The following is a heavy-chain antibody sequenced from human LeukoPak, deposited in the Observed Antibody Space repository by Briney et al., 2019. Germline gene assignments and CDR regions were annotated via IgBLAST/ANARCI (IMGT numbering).Heavy chain of an antibody. CDR1: GGSFSGYY. CDR3: ARVTISYCSSTSCYYYYYMDV. D-gene: IGHD2-2*01. V-gene: IGHV4-34*01. J-gene: IGHJ6*03. Sequence: SETLSLTCAVYGGSFSGYYWSWIRQPPGKGLEWIGEINHSGSTNYNPSLKSRVTISVDTSKNQFSLKLSSVTAADTAVYYCARVTISYCSSTSCYYYYYMDVWGKGTTVTVSS. CDR2: INHSGST.